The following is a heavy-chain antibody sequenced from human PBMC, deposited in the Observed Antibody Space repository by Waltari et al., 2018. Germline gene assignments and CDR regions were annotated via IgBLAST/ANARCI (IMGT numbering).Heavy chain of an antibody. V-gene: IGHV1-69*15. D-gene: IGHD4-17*01. J-gene: IGHJ5*02. CDR1: GGTFSSYA. Sequence: EVKKPGSSVKVSCKASGGTFSSYAISWVRQAPGQGLEWMGRIIPIFGTANYAQKFQGRVTITADESTTTAYMELSSLRSEDTAVYYCARDESGTYGDYPNWFDPWGQGTLVTVSS. CDR3: ARDESGTYGDYPNWFDP. CDR2: IIPIFGTA.